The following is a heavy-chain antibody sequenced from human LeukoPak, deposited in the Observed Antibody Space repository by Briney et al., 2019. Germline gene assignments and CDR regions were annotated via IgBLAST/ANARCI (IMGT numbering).Heavy chain of an antibody. CDR1: KFIFSNYW. D-gene: IGHD4-17*01. V-gene: IGHV3-7*01. CDR2: IKKTGSET. CDR3: ARAGGSTVSHSDY. Sequence: GSLRLSCAASKFIFSNYWMGWVRQAPGKGLEWVAYIKKTGSETYYVDSVKGRFTITRDNARNSLFLQMNSLRAEDTAVYYCARAGGSTVSHSDYWGQGTLVTVSS. J-gene: IGHJ4*02.